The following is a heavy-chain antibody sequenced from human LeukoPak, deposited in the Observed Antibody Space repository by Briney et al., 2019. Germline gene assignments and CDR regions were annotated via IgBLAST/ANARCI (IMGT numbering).Heavy chain of an antibody. Sequence: SETLSLTCAVYGGSFSGYSWSWIRQPPGKGLEWIGEINHSGSTNYNPSLKSRVTISVGTSKNQFSLKLSSVTAADTAVYYCARGLPADYDYWGQGTLVTVSS. V-gene: IGHV4-34*01. D-gene: IGHD1-14*01. CDR1: GGSFSGYS. CDR3: ARGLPADYDY. J-gene: IGHJ4*02. CDR2: INHSGST.